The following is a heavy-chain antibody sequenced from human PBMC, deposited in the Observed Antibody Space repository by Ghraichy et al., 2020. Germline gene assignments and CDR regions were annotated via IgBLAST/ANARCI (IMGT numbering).Heavy chain of an antibody. CDR1: GFTFSSYS. D-gene: IGHD2-2*01. Sequence: LSLTCAASGFTFSSYSMNWVRQAPGKGLEWVSSISSSSSYIYYADSVKGRFTISRDNAKNSLYLQMNSLRAEDTAVYYCARDDTDIVVVPAAIPGMDVWGQGTTVTVSS. CDR3: ARDDTDIVVVPAAIPGMDV. CDR2: ISSSSSYI. J-gene: IGHJ6*02. V-gene: IGHV3-21*01.